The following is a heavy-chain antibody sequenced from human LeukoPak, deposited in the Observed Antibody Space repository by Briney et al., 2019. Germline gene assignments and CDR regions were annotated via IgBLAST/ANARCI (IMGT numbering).Heavy chain of an antibody. D-gene: IGHD3-10*01. V-gene: IGHV3-64*01. CDR1: GFTFSSYA. CDR2: ISSNGGST. J-gene: IGHJ5*02. CDR3: ARDGWFGELSP. Sequence: PGGSLRLSCAASGFTFSSYAMHWVRQAPGKGLEYVSAISSNGGSTYYANSVKGRFTISRDNSKNTLYLQMGSLRAEDMAVYYCARDGWFGELSPWGQGTLVTVSP.